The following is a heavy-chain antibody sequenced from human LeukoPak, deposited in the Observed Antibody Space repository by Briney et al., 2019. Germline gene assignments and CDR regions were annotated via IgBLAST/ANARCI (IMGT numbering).Heavy chain of an antibody. CDR3: AKDSSRFGEIFDH. V-gene: IGHV3-30*02. D-gene: IGHD3-10*01. CDR2: MWYDGNLK. CDR1: GFSFSDYG. Sequence: GGSLRLSCAASGFSFSDYGMHWVRQAPGKGLEWVAVMWYDGNLKFCADSVKGRFTISRDKSKNTLYLQMKSLRVEDTAIYYCAKDSSRFGEIFDHWGQGILVTVSS. J-gene: IGHJ4*02.